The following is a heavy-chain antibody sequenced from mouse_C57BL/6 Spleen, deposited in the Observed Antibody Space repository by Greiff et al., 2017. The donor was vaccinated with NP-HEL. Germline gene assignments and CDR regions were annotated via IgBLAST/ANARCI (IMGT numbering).Heavy chain of an antibody. Sequence: QVQLKQSGAELARPGASVKLSCKASGYTFTSYGISWVKQRTGQGLEWIGEIYPRSGNTYYNEKFKGKATLTADKSSSTAYMELRSLTSEDSAVYFCASVSSQSRYFDYWGQGTTLTVSS. CDR1: GYTFTSYG. J-gene: IGHJ2*01. V-gene: IGHV1-81*01. CDR2: IYPRSGNT. D-gene: IGHD1-1*01. CDR3: ASVSSQSRYFDY.